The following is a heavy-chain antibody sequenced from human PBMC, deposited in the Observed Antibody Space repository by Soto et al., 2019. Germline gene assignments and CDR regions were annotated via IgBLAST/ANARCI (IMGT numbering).Heavy chain of an antibody. CDR3: ARDSRTAFGGVIGLDY. V-gene: IGHV4-59*01. CDR1: GGSISSYY. D-gene: IGHD3-16*02. Sequence: SETLSLTCTVSGGSISSYYWSWIRQPPGKGLEWVGYIYYSGSTNYNPSLKSRVTISVDTSNNQFSLKLSSVTAADTAVYYCARDSRTAFGGVIGLDYWGQGTLVTVSS. CDR2: IYYSGST. J-gene: IGHJ4*02.